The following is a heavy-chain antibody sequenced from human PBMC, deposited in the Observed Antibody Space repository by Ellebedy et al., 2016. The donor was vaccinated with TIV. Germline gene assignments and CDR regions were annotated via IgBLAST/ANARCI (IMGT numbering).Heavy chain of an antibody. CDR3: ANNRKSPRGTVTTYYYYYYGMDV. CDR2: ISSSGSTI. CDR1: GFTFSDYY. V-gene: IGHV3-11*01. J-gene: IGHJ6*02. D-gene: IGHD4-11*01. Sequence: GESLKISXAASGFTFSDYYMSWIRQAPGKGLEWVSYISSSGSTIYYADSVKGRFTISRDNAKNSLYLQMNSLRAEDTAVYYCANNRKSPRGTVTTYYYYYYGMDVWGQGTTVTVSS.